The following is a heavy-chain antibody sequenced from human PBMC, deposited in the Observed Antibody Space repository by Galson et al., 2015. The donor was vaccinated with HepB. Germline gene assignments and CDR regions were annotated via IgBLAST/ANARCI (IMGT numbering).Heavy chain of an antibody. V-gene: IGHV3-30*04. CDR2: IPYAGSNK. CDR1: GFTVSNYA. D-gene: IGHD6-13*01. Sequence: SLRLSCAASGFTVSNYAMHWVRQAPDKGLEWVAVIPYAGSNKNYADSVKGRFTISRDNSKNTVYLQMTSLRAEDTAVYYCARDPVSSYSSSRYDYWGQGTPVTVSS. CDR3: ARDPVSSYSSSRYDY. J-gene: IGHJ4*02.